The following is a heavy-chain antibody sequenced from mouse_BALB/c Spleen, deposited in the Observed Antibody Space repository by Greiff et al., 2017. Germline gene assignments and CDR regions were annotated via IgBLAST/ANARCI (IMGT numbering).Heavy chain of an antibody. V-gene: IGHV1-39*01. J-gene: IGHJ2*01. CDR1: GYSFTDYI. CDR3: ARGVRRFGFDY. CDR2: INPYYGST. D-gene: IGHD2-14*01. Sequence: VQLQQTGPELVKPGASVKISCKASGYSFTDYIMLWVKQSHGKSLEWIGNINPYYGSTSYNLKFKGKATLTVDKSSSTAYMQLNSLTSEDSAVYYCARGVRRFGFDYWGQGTTLTVSS.